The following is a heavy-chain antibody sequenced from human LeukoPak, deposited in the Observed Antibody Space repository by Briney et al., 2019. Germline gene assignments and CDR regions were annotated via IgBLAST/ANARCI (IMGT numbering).Heavy chain of an antibody. Sequence: GGSLRLSCAASGFTFSSYSMNWVRQAPGKGLEWVSYISSSSSTIYYADSVKGRFTISRDNAKNSLYLQMNSLRAEDTAVYYCASLSKYNMTTVTTGVDYWGQGTLVTVSS. CDR2: ISSSSSTI. D-gene: IGHD4-17*01. CDR1: GFTFSSYS. V-gene: IGHV3-48*01. J-gene: IGHJ4*02. CDR3: ASLSKYNMTTVTTGVDY.